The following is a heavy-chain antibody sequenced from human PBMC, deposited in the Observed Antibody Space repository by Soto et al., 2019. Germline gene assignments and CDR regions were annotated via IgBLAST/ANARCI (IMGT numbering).Heavy chain of an antibody. CDR2: IGGRDGST. CDR3: AKEESSWEAEFFQH. J-gene: IGHJ1*01. CDR1: GFTFSNYA. Sequence: PGGSLRLSCAASGFTFSNYAMSWVRQAPGMGLEWVSTIGGRDGSTDYADAVKGRFTISRDNAKNTLHLQMRGPRAEDTAVYYFAKEESSWEAEFFQHWGQGTLVTVSS. V-gene: IGHV3-23*01. D-gene: IGHD2-15*01.